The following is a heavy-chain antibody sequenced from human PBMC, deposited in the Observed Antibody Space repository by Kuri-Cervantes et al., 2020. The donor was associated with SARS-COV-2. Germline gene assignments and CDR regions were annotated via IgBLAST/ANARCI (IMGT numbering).Heavy chain of an antibody. Sequence: GGSLRLSCAASGFTFSSYSMNRVRQAPGKGLEWVSSISSSSSYIYYADSVKGRFTISRDNAKNSLYLQMNSLRAEDTAVYYCARDQTGDSAVGAAFDIWGQGTMVTVSS. V-gene: IGHV3-21*01. CDR1: GFTFSSYS. D-gene: IGHD4-17*01. CDR2: ISSSSSYI. CDR3: ARDQTGDSAVGAAFDI. J-gene: IGHJ3*02.